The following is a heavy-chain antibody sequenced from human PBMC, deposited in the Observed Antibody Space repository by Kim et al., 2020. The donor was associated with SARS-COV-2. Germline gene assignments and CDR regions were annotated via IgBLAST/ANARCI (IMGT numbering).Heavy chain of an antibody. D-gene: IGHD4-17*01. Sequence: AQGLTGRFVFSLDTSVRTAYLQISSLKAEDTAVYYCAREGEGGDYETFDYWGQGTLVTVSS. J-gene: IGHJ4*02. CDR3: AREGEGGDYETFDY. V-gene: IGHV7-4-1*02.